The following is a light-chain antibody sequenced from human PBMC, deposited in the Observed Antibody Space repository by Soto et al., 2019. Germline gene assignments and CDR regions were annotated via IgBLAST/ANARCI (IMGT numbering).Light chain of an antibody. Sequence: DIQLTQSPSTLSASVGDRITITCRASQSISVWLAWYQQKPGKAPNLLLYHASSLASGVPSRFSGSGSGTEFTLTISSLQPDDFATYYCQQCNTYPLTFGGGTKVDIK. V-gene: IGKV1-5*01. CDR3: QQCNTYPLT. CDR2: HAS. J-gene: IGKJ4*01. CDR1: QSISVW.